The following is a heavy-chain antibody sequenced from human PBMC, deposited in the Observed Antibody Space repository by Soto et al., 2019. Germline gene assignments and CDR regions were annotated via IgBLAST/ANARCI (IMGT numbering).Heavy chain of an antibody. V-gene: IGHV4-59*08. CDR1: GGSISSYY. Sequence: SETLSLTCTVSGGSISSYYWSWIRQPPGKGLEWIGHIYYSGSTYTNPSLKSRVTVSLDTSNNQFSLKLTSVTAADTAVYYCARPLTTVTTGDYYYYGMDVWGQGTTVT. CDR3: ARPLTTVTTGDYYYYGMDV. CDR2: IYYSGST. J-gene: IGHJ6*02. D-gene: IGHD4-17*01.